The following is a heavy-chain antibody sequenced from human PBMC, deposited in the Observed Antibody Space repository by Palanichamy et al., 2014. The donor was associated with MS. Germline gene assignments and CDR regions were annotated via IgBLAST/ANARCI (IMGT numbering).Heavy chain of an antibody. CDR3: AREAPYGDSGKQYYYYYGMDV. CDR2: ISSSGSTI. Sequence: QLVESGGGLVQPGGSLRLSCAASGFTFSSYEMNWVRQAPGKGLEWVSYISSSGSTIYYADSVKGRFTISRDNAKNSLYLQTNSLRAEDTAVYYCAREAPYGDSGKQYYYYYGMDVWGQGTTVTVSS. D-gene: IGHD4-17*01. V-gene: IGHV3-48*03. J-gene: IGHJ6*02. CDR1: GFTFSSYE.